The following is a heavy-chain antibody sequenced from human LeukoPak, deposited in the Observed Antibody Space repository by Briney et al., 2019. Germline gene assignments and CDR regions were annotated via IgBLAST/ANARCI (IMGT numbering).Heavy chain of an antibody. CDR3: ARKSVAATPRDIVYQYSYMDV. J-gene: IGHJ6*03. V-gene: IGHV7-4-1*02. Sequence: ASVKVSCKASGYTFTNYAMNWVRQAPGQGLEWMGWIKTNTGNPTYAQGFTGRFVFSLDTSVSTAYLQISSLKAEDTAVYYCARKSVAATPRDIVYQYSYMDVWGKGTTVTVSS. D-gene: IGHD2-15*01. CDR1: GYTFTNYA. CDR2: IKTNTGNP.